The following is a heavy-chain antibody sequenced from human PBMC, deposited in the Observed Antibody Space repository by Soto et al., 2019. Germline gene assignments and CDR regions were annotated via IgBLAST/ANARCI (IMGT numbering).Heavy chain of an antibody. J-gene: IGHJ4*02. CDR3: IRGPRASSSGTGAY. V-gene: IGHV3-74*01. D-gene: IGHD2-2*01. CDR2: ISDDGKIT. CDR1: GFVFKMYY. Sequence: GGSLRLSCEASGFVFKMYYMHWVRQVPGMGPEWVSRISDDGKITTYADSVKDRFTISRDNAKDTLYLQLDNLRGDDTGLYYCIRGPRASSSGTGAYWGQGTQVTVSS.